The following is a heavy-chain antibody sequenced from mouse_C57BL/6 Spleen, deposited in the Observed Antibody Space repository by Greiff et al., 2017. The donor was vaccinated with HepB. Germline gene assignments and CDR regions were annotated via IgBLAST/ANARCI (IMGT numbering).Heavy chain of an antibody. V-gene: IGHV1-80*01. Sequence: VQLQQSGAELVKPGASVKISCKASGYAFSSYWMNWVKQRPGKGLEWIGQIYPGDGDTNYNGKFKGKATLTADTSSSTAYMQLISLTSEDAAVYFCAKGRTGTYWYFDVWGKGTTVTVSS. J-gene: IGHJ1*03. CDR1: GYAFSSYW. CDR3: AKGRTGTYWYFDV. D-gene: IGHD4-1*01. CDR2: IYPGDGDT.